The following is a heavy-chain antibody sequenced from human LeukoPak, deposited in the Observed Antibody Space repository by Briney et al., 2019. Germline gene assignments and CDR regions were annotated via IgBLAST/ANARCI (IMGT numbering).Heavy chain of an antibody. Sequence: GGSLRLSCAASGFIFSSYWMSWVRQAPGKGLEWVANIKQDGSEKYYVDSVKGRFTISRDNARNSLYLQMNSLRAEDTAVYYCARDRDYSPTWVLQHWGQGTLVTVSS. CDR2: IKQDGSEK. CDR1: GFIFSSYW. J-gene: IGHJ1*01. D-gene: IGHD2-15*01. CDR3: ARDRDYSPTWVLQH. V-gene: IGHV3-7*03.